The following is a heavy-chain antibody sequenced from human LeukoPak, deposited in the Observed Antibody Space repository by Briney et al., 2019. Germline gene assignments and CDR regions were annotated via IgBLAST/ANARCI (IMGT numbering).Heavy chain of an antibody. CDR3: ARGVQWLVPAAFDY. V-gene: IGHV5-51*01. CDR2: IYPGDSNT. CDR1: GYSFTSYW. Sequence: GESLKIACYGSGYSFTSYWIGWGRQMPGKGLEWMGIIYPGDSNTRYSPSFQGQVTISADKSISTAYLQWSSLKASDTAMDYCARGVQWLVPAAFDYWGQGTLVTVSS. D-gene: IGHD6-19*01. J-gene: IGHJ4*02.